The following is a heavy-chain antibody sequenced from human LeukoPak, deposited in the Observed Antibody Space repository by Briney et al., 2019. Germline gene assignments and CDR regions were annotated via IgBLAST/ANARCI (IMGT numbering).Heavy chain of an antibody. J-gene: IGHJ2*01. CDR3: AKDVSMRGSDYRWYFDL. CDR2: MFISGST. CDR1: GGSVGSYY. Sequence: PSETLSLTCTVSGGSVGSYYWSWIRQPAGKGLEWIGRMFISGSTYYNPSLKNRVTMSVDTSKNQFSLKLSSVTAADTAVYYCAKDVSMRGSDYRWYFDLWGRGTLVTVSS. V-gene: IGHV4-4*07. D-gene: IGHD1-26*01.